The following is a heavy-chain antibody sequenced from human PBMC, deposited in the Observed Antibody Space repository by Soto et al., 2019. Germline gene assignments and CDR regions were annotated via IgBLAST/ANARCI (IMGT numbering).Heavy chain of an antibody. CDR1: GGSISGSY. CDR3: TKYRRTAAEGYSFDY. J-gene: IGHJ4*02. Sequence: WETLSLTCTVSGGSISGSYWSWIRQTPGKVLEWVGYIHYSGSTNYNPSLKSRVTMSVDSAKNQFSLQLSSVTAADTAVYFCTKYRRTAAEGYSFDYWGQRALVTVSS. CDR2: IHYSGST. V-gene: IGHV4-59*01. D-gene: IGHD2-15*01.